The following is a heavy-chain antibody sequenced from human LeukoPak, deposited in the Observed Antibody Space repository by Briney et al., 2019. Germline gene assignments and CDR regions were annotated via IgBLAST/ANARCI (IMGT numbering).Heavy chain of an antibody. CDR1: GGSFSGYY. CDR3: ARGRFYGDAFDP. V-gene: IGHV4-34*01. CDR2: INHSGST. Sequence: SETLSLTSAVYGGSFSGYYWSWIRQPPGKGLEWIGEINHSGSTNYNPSLKSRVTISVDTSKNQFSLKLSSVTAADTAVYYCARGRFYGDAFDPWGQGTLVTVSS. D-gene: IGHD4-17*01. J-gene: IGHJ5*02.